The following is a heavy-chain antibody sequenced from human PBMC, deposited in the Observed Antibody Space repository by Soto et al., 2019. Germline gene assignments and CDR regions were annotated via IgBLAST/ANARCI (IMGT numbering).Heavy chain of an antibody. J-gene: IGHJ5*02. CDR2: LNTDGSSA. CDR1: GFPFSSYF. Sequence: EVQLVQSWGGLVQPGGSLRLSCAASGFPFSSYFMHWVRQAPGKGLVWVSRLNTDGSSANYADSVKGRFTISRDNAKNTLYLQMNSLRVEDTAVYYCARGYSTWGSSWGQGTLVTVSS. V-gene: IGHV3-74*01. D-gene: IGHD3-16*01. CDR3: ARGYSTWGSS.